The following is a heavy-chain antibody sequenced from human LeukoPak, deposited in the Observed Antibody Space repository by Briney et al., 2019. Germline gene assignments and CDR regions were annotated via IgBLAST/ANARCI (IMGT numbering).Heavy chain of an antibody. D-gene: IGHD2-2*01. V-gene: IGHV1-18*01. Sequence: ASVKVSCKASGYTFTSYGISWVRQAPGQGLEWMGWISAYNGNTNYAQKLQGRVTMTTDTSTSTAYMELRSLRSDDTAVYYCARVKGIVVVPATMSRNWFDPGAREPWSPSPQ. CDR2: ISAYNGNT. J-gene: IGHJ5*02. CDR1: GYTFTSYG. CDR3: ARVKGIVVVPATMSRNWFDP.